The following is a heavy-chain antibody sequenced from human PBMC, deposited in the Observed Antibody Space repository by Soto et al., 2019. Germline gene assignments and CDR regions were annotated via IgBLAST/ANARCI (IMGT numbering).Heavy chain of an antibody. J-gene: IGHJ6*02. V-gene: IGHV3-15*07. CDR1: GLTFTNAW. CDR3: VNSGYFHGVDV. D-gene: IGHD6-25*01. Sequence: EVQLVESGGGLGKPGGSLRLSCEASGLTFTNAWMTWVRQAPGKGLEWVGRIKSKTDGGTIDYAAPVKGRFSISRDDSKNTLYLQMNSLKNEDTAFYYCVNSGYFHGVDVWGQGTTVSVSS. CDR2: IKSKTDGGTI.